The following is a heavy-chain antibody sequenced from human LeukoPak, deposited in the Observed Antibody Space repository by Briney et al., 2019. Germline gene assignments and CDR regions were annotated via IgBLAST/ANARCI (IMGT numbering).Heavy chain of an antibody. CDR2: IYYSGST. CDR1: GGSISSSSYY. CDR3: AIRGIGCSSTSCYYYFDY. J-gene: IGHJ4*02. D-gene: IGHD2-2*01. Sequence: SETLSLTCTVSGGSISSSSYYWGWIRQPPGKGLEWIGSIYYSGSTYYNPSLKSRVTISVDTSKNQFSLKLSSVTAADTAVYYSAIRGIGCSSTSCYYYFDYWGQGTLVTVSS. V-gene: IGHV4-39*01.